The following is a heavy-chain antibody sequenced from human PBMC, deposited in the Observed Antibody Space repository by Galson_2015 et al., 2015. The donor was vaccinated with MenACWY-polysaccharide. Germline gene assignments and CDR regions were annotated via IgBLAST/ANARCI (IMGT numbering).Heavy chain of an antibody. CDR2: IYYSGST. CDR3: ARAHQYYYDSSGYYLMDLITFDI. D-gene: IGHD3-22*01. Sequence: SETLSLTCTVSGGSISSSSYYWGWIRQPPGKGLEWIGSIYYSGSTYYNPSLKSRVTISVDTSKNQFSLKLSSVTAADTAVYYCARAHQYYYDSSGYYLMDLITFDIWGQGTMVTVSS. CDR1: GGSISSSSYY. J-gene: IGHJ3*02. V-gene: IGHV4-39*07.